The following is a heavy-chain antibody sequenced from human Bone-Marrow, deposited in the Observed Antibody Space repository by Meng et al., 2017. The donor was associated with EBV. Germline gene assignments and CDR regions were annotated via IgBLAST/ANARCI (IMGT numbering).Heavy chain of an antibody. J-gene: IGHJ5*02. D-gene: IGHD6-25*01. CDR1: GFSFDDFG. Sequence: EVQLVESGGGVVRPGGSLRLSCVASGFSFDDFGMSWVRQVPGKGLEWVAGINWNGGGAHYAESVKGRFTISRDNAKNSLYLQMNSLGVEDTAFYHCARDRGFTAASEGWFDPWGQGTLGTVSS. CDR3: ARDRGFTAASEGWFDP. CDR2: INWNGGGA. V-gene: IGHV3-20*01.